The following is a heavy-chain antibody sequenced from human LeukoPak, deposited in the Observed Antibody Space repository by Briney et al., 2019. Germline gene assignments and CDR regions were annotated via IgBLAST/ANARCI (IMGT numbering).Heavy chain of an antibody. CDR2: INHSGST. Sequence: SSETLSLTCAVYGGSFSGYYWSWIRQPPGKGLEWTGEINHSGSTNYNPSLKSRVTISVDTSKNQFSLKLSSVTAADTAVYYCARVVVVSWFDPWGQGTLVTVSS. D-gene: IGHD2-2*01. J-gene: IGHJ5*02. CDR3: ARVVVVSWFDP. V-gene: IGHV4-34*01. CDR1: GGSFSGYY.